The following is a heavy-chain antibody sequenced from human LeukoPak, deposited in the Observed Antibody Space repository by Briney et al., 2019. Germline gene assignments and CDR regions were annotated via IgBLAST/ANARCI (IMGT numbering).Heavy chain of an antibody. CDR1: GYTFTGYY. V-gene: IGHV1-2*02. D-gene: IGHD6-13*01. Sequence: GASVKVSCKASGYTFTGYYMHWVRQAPGQGLEWMGWINPNSGGTNYAQKFQGRVTMTRDTSISTAYMELSRLRSDDTAVYYCVRAKAKGYSSSWYGGFDYWGQGTLVTVSS. J-gene: IGHJ4*02. CDR3: VRAKAKGYSSSWYGGFDY. CDR2: INPNSGGT.